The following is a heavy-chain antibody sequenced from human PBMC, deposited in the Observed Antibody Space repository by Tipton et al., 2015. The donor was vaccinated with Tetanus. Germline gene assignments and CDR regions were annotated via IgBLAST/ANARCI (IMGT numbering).Heavy chain of an antibody. D-gene: IGHD6-13*01. J-gene: IGHJ3*02. V-gene: IGHV6-1*01. Sequence: TLSLTCAISGDSVSSNSAAWNWIRQSPSRGLEWLGRTYYRSKWYNDYAVSVKSRITINPDTSKHQFSLQLNSVTPEDTAVYYCARDRQQLVRDGGYAFDIWGQGTMVTVSS. CDR2: TYYRSKWYN. CDR1: GDSVSSNSAA. CDR3: ARDRQQLVRDGGYAFDI.